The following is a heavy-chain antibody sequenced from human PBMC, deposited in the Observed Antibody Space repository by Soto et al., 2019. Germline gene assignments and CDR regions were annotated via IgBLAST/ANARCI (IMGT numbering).Heavy chain of an antibody. J-gene: IGHJ6*03. CDR3: ARVGQWLPYYMDV. CDR2: TYYRSKWYN. V-gene: IGHV6-1*01. CDR1: GDSVSSNSAS. D-gene: IGHD6-19*01. Sequence: PSQTLSLTCAISGDSVSSNSASWNWIKQSQSRGLEWLGRTYYRSKWYNDYAVSVKSRITINPDTSKNQFSLQLNSVTPEDTAVYYCARVGQWLPYYMDVWGKGTTVTVSS.